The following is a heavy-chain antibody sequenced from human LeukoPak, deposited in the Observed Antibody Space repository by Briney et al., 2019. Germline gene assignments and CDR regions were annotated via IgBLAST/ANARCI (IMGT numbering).Heavy chain of an antibody. CDR3: ARTYYDFWSGPGFDP. CDR1: GGSISSGDYY. V-gene: IGHV4-30-4*08. Sequence: SETLSLTCTVSGGSISSGDYYWSWIRQPPGKGLEWIGYIYYSGSTYYNPSLKSRVTMSVDTSKNQSSLKLSSVTAADTAVYYCARTYYDFWSGPGFDPWGQGTLVTVSS. J-gene: IGHJ5*02. CDR2: IYYSGST. D-gene: IGHD3-3*01.